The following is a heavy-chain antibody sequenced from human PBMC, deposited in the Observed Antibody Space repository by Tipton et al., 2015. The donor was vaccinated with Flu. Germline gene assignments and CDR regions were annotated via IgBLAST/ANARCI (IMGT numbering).Heavy chain of an antibody. Sequence: TLSLTCTVSGGSISSYYWSWIRQPPGKGLEWIGYIYYSGSTNYNPSLKSRVTISVDTSKNQFSLKLSSVTAADTAVYYCARGRGIAAADPCDYWGQGTLVTVSS. J-gene: IGHJ4*02. CDR3: ARGRGIAAADPCDY. CDR2: IYYSGST. V-gene: IGHV4-59*01. D-gene: IGHD6-13*01. CDR1: GGSISSYY.